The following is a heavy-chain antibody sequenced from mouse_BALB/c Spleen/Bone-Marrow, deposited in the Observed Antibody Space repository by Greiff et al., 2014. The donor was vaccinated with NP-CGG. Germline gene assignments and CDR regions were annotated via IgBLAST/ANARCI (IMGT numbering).Heavy chain of an antibody. CDR3: ASPLYYGLHYYAMDY. D-gene: IGHD1-2*01. V-gene: IGHV5-6-5*01. Sequence: EVQLVESRGGLVKPGGSLKLSCAASGFIFSSYAMSWVRQTPEKRLEWVASISSGGSTYYPDSVKGRFTISRDNARNILYLQMSSLRSEDMAMYYCASPLYYGLHYYAMDYWGQGTSVTVSS. CDR1: GFIFSSYA. CDR2: ISSGGST. J-gene: IGHJ4*01.